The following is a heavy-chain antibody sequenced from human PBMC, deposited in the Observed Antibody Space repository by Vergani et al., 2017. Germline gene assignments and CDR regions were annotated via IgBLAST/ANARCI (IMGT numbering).Heavy chain of an antibody. Sequence: QVQLQQWGAGLLKPSETLSLTCAVYGGSFSGYYWSWIRQPPGKGLEWSGEINHSGSTNYNPSLKSRVTISVDTSKNQFSLKLSSVTAADTAVYYCARGSTVTTTQLDYWGQGTLVTVSS. V-gene: IGHV4-34*01. CDR3: ARGSTVTTTQLDY. CDR2: INHSGST. J-gene: IGHJ4*02. CDR1: GGSFSGYY. D-gene: IGHD4-11*01.